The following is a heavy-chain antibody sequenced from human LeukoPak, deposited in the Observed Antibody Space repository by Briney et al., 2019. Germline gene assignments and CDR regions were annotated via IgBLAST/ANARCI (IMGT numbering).Heavy chain of an antibody. Sequence: PSETLSLTCTVSGGSISSSSYYWGWIRQPPGKGLEWIGSIYYSGSTYYNPSLKSRVTISVDTSKNQFSLKLSSVTAADTAVYYCARPSTIFGVVRAGGYYMDVWGKGTTVTVSS. D-gene: IGHD3-3*01. J-gene: IGHJ6*03. V-gene: IGHV4-39*01. CDR3: ARPSTIFGVVRAGGYYMDV. CDR2: IYYSGST. CDR1: GGSISSSSYY.